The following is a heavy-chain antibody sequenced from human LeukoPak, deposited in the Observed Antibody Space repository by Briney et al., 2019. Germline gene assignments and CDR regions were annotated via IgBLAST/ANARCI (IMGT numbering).Heavy chain of an antibody. D-gene: IGHD3-22*01. CDR1: GYTFTGYY. CDR3: ARETVDYYDSSGYHRANWFDP. J-gene: IGHJ5*02. Sequence: ASVKVSCKASGYTFTGYYMHWVRQAPGQGLEWMGWINPNSGGTNYAQKFQGRVTMTRDTSISTAYMELSRLRSDDTAVYYCARETVDYYDSSGYHRANWFDPWGQGTLVTVSS. CDR2: INPNSGGT. V-gene: IGHV1-2*02.